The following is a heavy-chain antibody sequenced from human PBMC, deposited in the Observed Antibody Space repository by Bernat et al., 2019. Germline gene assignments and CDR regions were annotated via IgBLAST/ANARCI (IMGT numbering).Heavy chain of an antibody. V-gene: IGHV3-11*05. J-gene: IGHJ6*03. CDR2: IISSSSYT. Sequence: QVQLVESGGGLVEPGGSLRLSCAASGFTFSDYYMSWIRQAPGKGLDWVSYIISSSSYTNYADSVKGRFTISRDNAKNSLYLQMNSLRAEDAAVYYCARGTSNSAPYMDVWGKGTTVTVSS. CDR3: ARGTSNSAPYMDV. D-gene: IGHD2/OR15-2a*01. CDR1: GFTFSDYY.